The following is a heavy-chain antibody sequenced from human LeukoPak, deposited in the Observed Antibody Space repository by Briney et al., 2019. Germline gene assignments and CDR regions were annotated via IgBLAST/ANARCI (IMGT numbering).Heavy chain of an antibody. D-gene: IGHD7-27*01. CDR3: ARVPPKGWGPEDAFDI. J-gene: IGHJ3*02. Sequence: GASVKVSCKASGYTFTSYGISWVRQAPGQGLEWMGWISAYNGNTNYAQKLQGRVTMTTDTSTSTAYMELRSLRSDDTAVYYCARVPPKGWGPEDAFDIWGQGTMVTVSS. CDR1: GYTFTSYG. V-gene: IGHV1-18*01. CDR2: ISAYNGNT.